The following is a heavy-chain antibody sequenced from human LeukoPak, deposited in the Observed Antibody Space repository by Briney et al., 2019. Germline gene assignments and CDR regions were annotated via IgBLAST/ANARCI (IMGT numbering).Heavy chain of an antibody. CDR3: AEDRGYYYYYMDV. V-gene: IGHV3-30*02. CDR2: IRYDGSNK. Sequence: GGSLRLSCAASGFTFSSYGMHWVRQAPGKGLEWVAFIRYDGSNKYYADSVKGRFTISRDNSKNTLYLQMNSLRAEDTAVYYCAEDRGYYYYYMDVWGKGTTVTVSS. CDR1: GFTFSSYG. D-gene: IGHD3-10*01. J-gene: IGHJ6*03.